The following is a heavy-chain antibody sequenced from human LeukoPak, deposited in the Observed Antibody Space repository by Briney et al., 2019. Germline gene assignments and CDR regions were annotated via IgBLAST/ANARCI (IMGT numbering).Heavy chain of an antibody. CDR2: IGSGSSYT. J-gene: IGHJ4*02. V-gene: IGHV3-11*05. Sequence: GGSLRLSCAASGFTFSDYYMSWIRQAPGKGLEWVSDIGSGSSYTNYADSVKGRFTISRDNAKNSLYLQMNSLRAEDTAVYYCAREGAAAIDCLDYWGQGTLVTVSS. CDR3: AREGAAAIDCLDY. CDR1: GFTFSDYY. D-gene: IGHD6-13*01.